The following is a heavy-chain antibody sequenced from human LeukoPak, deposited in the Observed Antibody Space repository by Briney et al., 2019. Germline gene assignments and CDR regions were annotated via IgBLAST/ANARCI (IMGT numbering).Heavy chain of an antibody. J-gene: IGHJ5*02. Sequence: SETLSLTCAVYGGSFSGYYWSWIRQPPGKGLEWIGEINHSGSTNYNPSLKSRVTISVDTSKNQFSLKLSSVTAADTAVYYCARVGSRYYYGSGSSAKRFDPWGQGTLVTVSS. CDR3: ARVGSRYYYGSGSSAKRFDP. CDR2: INHSGST. D-gene: IGHD3-10*01. V-gene: IGHV4-34*01. CDR1: GGSFSGYY.